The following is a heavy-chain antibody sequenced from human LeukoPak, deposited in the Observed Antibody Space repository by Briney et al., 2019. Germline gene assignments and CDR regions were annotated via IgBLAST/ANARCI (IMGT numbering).Heavy chain of an antibody. J-gene: IGHJ4*02. D-gene: IGHD6-19*01. CDR2: ISASGGST. V-gene: IGHV3-23*01. CDR1: GFTFSNYV. CDR3: AKADSIRWYVGGY. Sequence: PGGSLRLSCAASGFTFSNYVMGWVRQAPGKGLEWVSGISASGGSTYYADSVKGRFTISRDNSKNTLYLQMDSLRVDDTAVYYCAKADSIRWYVGGYWGQGTLVTVSS.